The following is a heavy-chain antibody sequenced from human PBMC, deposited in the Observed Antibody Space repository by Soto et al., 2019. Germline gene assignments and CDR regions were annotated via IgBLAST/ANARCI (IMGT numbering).Heavy chain of an antibody. Sequence: GGSLRLSCAASGFSFGSYALGWVRQAPGKGLEWVSTISGSDGKTFYADSVKGRFSISRDTSQSTLYLQMNSLRADDTAMYYCARWNYLDYWGQGTRVTVSS. CDR2: ISGSDGKT. CDR1: GFSFGSYA. D-gene: IGHD1-1*01. V-gene: IGHV3-23*01. J-gene: IGHJ4*02. CDR3: ARWNYLDY.